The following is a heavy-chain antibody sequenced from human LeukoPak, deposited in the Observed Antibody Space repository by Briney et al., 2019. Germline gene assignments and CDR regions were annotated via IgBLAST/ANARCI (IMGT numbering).Heavy chain of an antibody. Sequence: SETLSLTCTVSGGSISGYYWSWIRQPAGKGLEWIGRIYASGSTNYNPSLKSRVTISVDTSKKTFSLKLTSVTAADTAVYYCARHRSDGPSFDYWGQGTLVTVSS. CDR1: GGSISGYY. V-gene: IGHV4-4*07. CDR2: IYASGST. D-gene: IGHD5-24*01. J-gene: IGHJ4*02. CDR3: ARHRSDGPSFDY.